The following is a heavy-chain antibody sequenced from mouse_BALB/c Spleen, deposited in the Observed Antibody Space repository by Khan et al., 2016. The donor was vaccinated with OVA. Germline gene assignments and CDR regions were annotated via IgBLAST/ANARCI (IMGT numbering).Heavy chain of an antibody. CDR3: ARGDYYGSSSWVGY. D-gene: IGHD1-1*01. Sequence: QLKQSGAELMKPGASVKISCKATGYTFSSYWIEWVKQRPGHGLEWIGEILPGSGSNNYNEKFKGKATFTADTSSTTAYMQLSSLTSEDSAVYYCARGDYYGSSSWVGYWGQGTLVTVS. V-gene: IGHV1-9*01. CDR1: GYTFSSYW. J-gene: IGHJ3*01. CDR2: ILPGSGSN.